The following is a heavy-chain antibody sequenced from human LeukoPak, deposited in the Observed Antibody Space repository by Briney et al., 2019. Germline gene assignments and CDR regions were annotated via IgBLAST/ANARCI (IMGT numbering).Heavy chain of an antibody. CDR3: ARGGMIVVDDY. D-gene: IGHD3-22*01. J-gene: IGHJ4*02. CDR1: GFTFSSYE. V-gene: IGHV3-48*03. CDR2: ISSSGSTI. Sequence: GGSLRLSCEASGFTFSSYEMNWVRQAPGKGLEWVSYISSSGSTIYYADSVKGRFTISRDNAKNSLYLQMNSLRAEDTAVYYCARGGMIVVDDYWGQGTLVTVSS.